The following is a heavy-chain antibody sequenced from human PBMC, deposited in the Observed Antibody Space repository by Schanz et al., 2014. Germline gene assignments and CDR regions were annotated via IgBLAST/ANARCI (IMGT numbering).Heavy chain of an antibody. Sequence: EVQLLESGGGLIQPGGSLRLSCAASGFGFSSYSMNWVRQAPGKGLEWVSYISGSSRTIYYADSMKGRFTISRDNTKNSLFLQLNSLRADDTAVYYCARKRGSGGHNWYFDHWGRGTLVTVSS. J-gene: IGHJ2*01. CDR3: ARKRGSGGHNWYFDH. CDR1: GFGFSSYS. D-gene: IGHD3-3*01. CDR2: ISGSSRTI. V-gene: IGHV3-48*04.